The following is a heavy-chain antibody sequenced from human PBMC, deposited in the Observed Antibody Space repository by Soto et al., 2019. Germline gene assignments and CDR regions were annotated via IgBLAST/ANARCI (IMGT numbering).Heavy chain of an antibody. V-gene: IGHV3-23*01. CDR1: GFTFSSYA. J-gene: IGHJ6*02. CDR3: AKARSAGDYYYYYYGMDV. D-gene: IGHD4-17*01. Sequence: GGSLRLSCAASGFTFSSYAMSWVRQAPGKGLEWVSAISGSGGSTYYADSVKGRFTISRDNSKNTLYLQMNSLRAEDTAVYYCAKARSAGDYYYYYYGMDVWGQGTTVTAP. CDR2: ISGSGGST.